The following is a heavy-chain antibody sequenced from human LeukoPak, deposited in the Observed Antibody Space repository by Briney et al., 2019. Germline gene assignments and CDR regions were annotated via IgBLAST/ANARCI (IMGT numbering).Heavy chain of an antibody. D-gene: IGHD6-13*01. Sequence: ISGSGGSTYYADSVKGRFTISRDNSKNTLYLQMNSLRAEDTAVYYCARGSIAAADYYFDYWGQGTLVTVSS. V-gene: IGHV3-23*01. CDR2: ISGSGGST. CDR3: ARGSIAAADYYFDY. J-gene: IGHJ4*02.